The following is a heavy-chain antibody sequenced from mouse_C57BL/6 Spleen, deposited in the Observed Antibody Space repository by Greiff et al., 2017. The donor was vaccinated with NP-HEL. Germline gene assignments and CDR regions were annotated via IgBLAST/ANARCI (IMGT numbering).Heavy chain of an antibody. Sequence: VQLQQSGPELVKPGASVKISCKASGYAFSSSWMNWVKQRPGKGLEWIGRIYPGDGDTNYNGKFKGKATLTADKSSSTAYMQLSSLTSEDSAVYFCAREDDGYYGDYWGQGTTLTVSS. CDR1: GYAFSSSW. CDR3: AREDDGYYGDY. CDR2: IYPGDGDT. V-gene: IGHV1-82*01. J-gene: IGHJ2*01. D-gene: IGHD2-3*01.